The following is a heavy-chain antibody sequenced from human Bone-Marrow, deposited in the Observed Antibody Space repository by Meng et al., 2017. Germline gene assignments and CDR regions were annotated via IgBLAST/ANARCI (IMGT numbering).Heavy chain of an antibody. V-gene: IGHV4-4*02. CDR3: ARVSLQATIAAAGVVWFDP. D-gene: IGHD6-13*01. CDR1: GSSISSSNW. J-gene: IGHJ5*02. Sequence: QVQLQESGPGLVKPSGTLSLTCAVSGSSISSSNWWSWVRQPPGKGLEWIGEIYHSGSTNYNPSLKSRVTISVDKSKNQFSLKLSSVTAADTAVYYCARVSLQATIAAAGVVWFDPWGQGTLVTVSS. CDR2: IYHSGST.